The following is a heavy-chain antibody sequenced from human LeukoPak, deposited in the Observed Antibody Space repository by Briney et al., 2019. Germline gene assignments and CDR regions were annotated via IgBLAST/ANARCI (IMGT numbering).Heavy chain of an antibody. CDR3: ARHQGTSFFRARFGNWFDP. D-gene: IGHD2-2*01. CDR2: IYYSGST. V-gene: IGHV4-39*01. CDR1: GGFISSSSYY. Sequence: PSETLSPTCTVSGGFISSSSYYWGWIRQPPGKGLEWIGSIYYSGSTYYNPSLKSRVTISVDTSKNQFSLKLSSVTAADTAVHYCARHQGTSFFRARFGNWFDPWGQGTLVTVSS. J-gene: IGHJ5*02.